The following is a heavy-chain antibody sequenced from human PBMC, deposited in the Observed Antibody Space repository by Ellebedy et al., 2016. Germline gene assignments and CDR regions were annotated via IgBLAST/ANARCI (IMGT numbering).Heavy chain of an antibody. CDR1: GYTFTSYY. CDR2: INPSGGST. D-gene: IGHD1-26*01. J-gene: IGHJ4*02. CDR3: ARAGGIVGATTPGDY. V-gene: IGHV1-46*04. Sequence: ASVKVSCKASGYTFTSYYMHWVRQAPGQGLEWMGIINPSGGSTSYAQKLQGRVTMTRDTSTSTVYIELSGLRSEDTAVYYCARAGGIVGATTPGDYWGQGTLVTVSS.